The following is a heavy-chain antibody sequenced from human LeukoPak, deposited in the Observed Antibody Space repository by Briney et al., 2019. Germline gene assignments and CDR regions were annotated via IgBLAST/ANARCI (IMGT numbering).Heavy chain of an antibody. CDR2: IIPIFGTA. J-gene: IGHJ6*03. D-gene: IGHD3-10*01. CDR3: ARGWFGELINYYYMDV. V-gene: IGHV1-69*06. Sequence: ASVKLSCKASGGTFTSYAISWVRQAPGQGLERMGGIIPIFGTANYAQKFQGRVTITADKSTSTAYMELSSLRSEDTAVYYCARGWFGELINYYYMDVWGKGTTVTVSS. CDR1: GGTFTSYA.